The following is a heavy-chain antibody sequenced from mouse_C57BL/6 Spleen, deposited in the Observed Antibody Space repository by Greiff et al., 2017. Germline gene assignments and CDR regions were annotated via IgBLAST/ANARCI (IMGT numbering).Heavy chain of an antibody. CDR3: ASTVVATDYAMDY. Sequence: EVQLVESGPGLVKPSQSLSLTCSVTGYSITSGYYWNWIRQFPGNQLEWMGYISYDGSNNYNPSLKNRISITRDTSKNQFFLKLNSVTTEDTATYYCASTVVATDYAMDYWGQGTSVTVSS. D-gene: IGHD1-1*01. V-gene: IGHV3-6*01. J-gene: IGHJ4*01. CDR1: GYSITSGYY. CDR2: ISYDGSN.